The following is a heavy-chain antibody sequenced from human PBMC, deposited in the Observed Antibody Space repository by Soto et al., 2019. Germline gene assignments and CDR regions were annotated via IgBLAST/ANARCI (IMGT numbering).Heavy chain of an antibody. CDR2: IYPGDSDT. V-gene: IGHV5-51*01. J-gene: IGHJ3*02. D-gene: IGHD4-4*01. CDR3: AWTVTTRDAFDI. Sequence: GESLKISCKGSGYRVTSYLIGWVRQMPGKGLEWMGIIYPGDSDTRYSPSFQGQVTISADKSISTAYLQWSSLKASDTAMYYCAWTVTTRDAFDIWGQGTMVTVSS. CDR1: GYRVTSYL.